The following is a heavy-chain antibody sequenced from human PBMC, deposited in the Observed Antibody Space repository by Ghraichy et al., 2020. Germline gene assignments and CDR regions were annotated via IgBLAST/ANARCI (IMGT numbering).Heavy chain of an antibody. J-gene: IGHJ6*02. Sequence: GGSLRLSCAASGFTFSSYWMHWVRQAPGKGLVWVSRINSDGGSTTYADSVKGRFTISKDNAKNTLYLQMNSLRAEDTAVYYCVKDLVGGGFGAYGMDVCGQGTTVTVSS. CDR1: GFTFSSYW. V-gene: IGHV3-74*01. D-gene: IGHD2-21*01. CDR3: VKDLVGGGFGAYGMDV. CDR2: INSDGGST.